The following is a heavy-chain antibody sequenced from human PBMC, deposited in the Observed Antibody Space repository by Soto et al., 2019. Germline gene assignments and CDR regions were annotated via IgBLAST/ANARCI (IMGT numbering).Heavy chain of an antibody. CDR2: FRAGGDDGTT. D-gene: IGHD3-10*01. Sequence: QPGGSLRLSCVASGFTFSSYSMSWVRQAPGKGLEWVSGFRAGGDDGTTYYADSVKGRFTISRDNSKNMLFLQMNSLRAEDTAIYYCAKKVNSGSGSQYFDYFGQGTLVTVSS. V-gene: IGHV3-23*01. J-gene: IGHJ4*02. CDR1: GFTFSSYS. CDR3: AKKVNSGSGSQYFDY.